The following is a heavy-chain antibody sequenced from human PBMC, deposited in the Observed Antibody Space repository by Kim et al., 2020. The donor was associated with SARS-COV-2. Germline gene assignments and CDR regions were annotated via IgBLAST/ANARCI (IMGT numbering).Heavy chain of an antibody. J-gene: IGHJ4*02. V-gene: IGHV3-48*03. Sequence: GGSLRLSCAASGFTFSSYEMNWVRQAPGKGLEWVSYISSSGSTIYYADSVKGRFTISRDNAKNSLYLQMNSLRAEDTAVYYCARTSEVVVPAARLRRTRNFDYWGQGTLVTFSS. CDR1: GFTFSSYE. D-gene: IGHD2-2*01. CDR3: ARTSEVVVPAARLRRTRNFDY. CDR2: ISSSGSTI.